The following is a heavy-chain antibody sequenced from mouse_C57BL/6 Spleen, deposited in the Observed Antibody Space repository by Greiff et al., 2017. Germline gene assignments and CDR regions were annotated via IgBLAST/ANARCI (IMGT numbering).Heavy chain of an antibody. CDR1: GYSITSGYD. J-gene: IGHJ1*03. CDR2: ISYSGST. V-gene: IGHV3-1*01. Sequence: EVQLVESGPGMVKPSQSLSLTCTVTGYSITSGYDWHWIRHFPGNKLEWMGYISYSGSTNYNPSLKSRISITHDTSKNHFFLTLNSVTTEDTATYYCARGPRYFDVWGTGTTVTVSS. CDR3: ARGPRYFDV.